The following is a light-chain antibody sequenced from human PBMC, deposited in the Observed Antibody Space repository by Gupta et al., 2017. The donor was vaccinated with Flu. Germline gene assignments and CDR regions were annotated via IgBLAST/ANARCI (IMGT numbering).Light chain of an antibody. CDR1: RLGERY. CDR3: QTWDGTTV. V-gene: IGLV3-1*01. CDR2: QDN. J-gene: IGLJ3*02. Sequence: SYELTQPPSVSVSPGQTATITCSGERLGERYVCWYQHKAGQSPLLVIYQDNKRPSGLPERYSGSNSGNTATLTISGTQALDEADYYCQTWDGTTVFGGGTKLTVL.